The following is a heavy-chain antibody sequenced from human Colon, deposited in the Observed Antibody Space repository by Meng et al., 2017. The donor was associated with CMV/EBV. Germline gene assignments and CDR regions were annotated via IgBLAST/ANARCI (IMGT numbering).Heavy chain of an antibody. Sequence: GGSLRLSCAASGSSFSNSWMIWVRQAPGKGLEWVAVISYDGSNKYYADSVKGRFTISRDNSKNTLYLQMNSLRAEDTAVYYCARQASGSYYEGLGYWGQGTLVTVSS. J-gene: IGHJ4*02. D-gene: IGHD1-26*01. CDR1: GSSFSNSW. V-gene: IGHV3-30-3*01. CDR2: ISYDGSNK. CDR3: ARQASGSYYEGLGY.